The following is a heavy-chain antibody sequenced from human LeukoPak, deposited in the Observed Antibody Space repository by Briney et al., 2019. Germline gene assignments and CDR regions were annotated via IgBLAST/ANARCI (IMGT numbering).Heavy chain of an antibody. Sequence: NPSETLSLTCTVSGGSISSGSYYWSWFRQPAGKGLEWIGRIYTSGSTNYNPSLKSRVTISVDTSKNQFSLKLSSVTAADTAVYYCAGAMDFWSGNFDYWGQGTLVTVSS. CDR2: IYTSGST. D-gene: IGHD3-3*01. CDR3: AGAMDFWSGNFDY. CDR1: GGSISSGSYY. V-gene: IGHV4-61*02. J-gene: IGHJ4*02.